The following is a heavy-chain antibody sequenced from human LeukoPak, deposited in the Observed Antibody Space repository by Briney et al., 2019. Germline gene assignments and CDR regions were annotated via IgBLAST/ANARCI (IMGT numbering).Heavy chain of an antibody. CDR2: IWYDGSNK. CDR1: GFTFSSYG. D-gene: IGHD1-26*01. CDR3: VVWGNSGNS. J-gene: IGHJ3*01. Sequence: SGGSLRLSCAASGFTFSSYGMHWVRQAPGKGLEWVALIWYDGSNKYYADSVKGRFTISRDSSKNTLYLQMNSLRAEDTAVYYCVVWGNSGNSWGKGKMFIVS. V-gene: IGHV3-33*01.